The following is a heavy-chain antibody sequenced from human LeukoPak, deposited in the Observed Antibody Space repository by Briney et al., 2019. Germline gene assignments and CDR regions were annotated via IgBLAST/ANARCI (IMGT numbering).Heavy chain of an antibody. J-gene: IGHJ3*02. CDR3: AREVSTGSSWYRDAFDI. CDR2: ISYDGSNK. CDR1: GFTFSSYA. D-gene: IGHD6-13*01. Sequence: GGSLRLSCAASGFTFSSYAMHWVRQAPGKGLEWVAVISYDGSNKYYADSVKGRFTISRDNSKNTLYLQMNSLRAEDTAVYYCAREVSTGSSWYRDAFDIWGQGTMVTVSS. V-gene: IGHV3-30*04.